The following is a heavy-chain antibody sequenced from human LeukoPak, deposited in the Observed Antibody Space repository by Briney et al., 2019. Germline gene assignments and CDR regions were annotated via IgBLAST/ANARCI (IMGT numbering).Heavy chain of an antibody. CDR1: GGSFSGYY. CDR2: INHSGST. D-gene: IGHD6-19*01. J-gene: IGHJ4*02. CDR3: ARVPYSSGWYGDY. Sequence: SETLSLTCAVYGGSFSGYYWSWIRQPPGKGLEWIGEINHSGSTNYNPSLKSRVTISVDKSKNQFSLKLSSVTAADTAVYYCARVPYSSGWYGDYWGQGTLVTVSS. V-gene: IGHV4-34*01.